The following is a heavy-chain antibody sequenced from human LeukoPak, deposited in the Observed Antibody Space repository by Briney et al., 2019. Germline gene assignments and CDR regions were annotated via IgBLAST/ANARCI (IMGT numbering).Heavy chain of an antibody. CDR3: VQRGDAYNV. Sequence: GGSLRLSCSASGFTFSSYSMHWVRQAPGKGLEYVSGISYTGGTTYYADSVKGRFTISRDDSKNTLYLQMSSLRAEDTVVYYCVQRGDAYNVWGQGTMVTVSS. D-gene: IGHD5-24*01. CDR1: GFTFSSYS. J-gene: IGHJ4*02. CDR2: ISYTGGTT. V-gene: IGHV3-64D*06.